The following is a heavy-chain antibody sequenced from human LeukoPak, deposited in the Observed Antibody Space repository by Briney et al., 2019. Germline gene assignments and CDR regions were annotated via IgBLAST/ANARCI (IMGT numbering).Heavy chain of an antibody. CDR1: GFTFSTYS. Sequence: GGSLRLSCAASGFTFSTYSMNWVRQAPGKGLEWVSYISSSGSTIYYADSVKGRFAISRDNAKNSLYLQMNSLRAEDTAVYYCAELGITMIGGVWGKGTTVTISS. CDR3: AELGITMIGGV. J-gene: IGHJ6*04. D-gene: IGHD3-10*02. CDR2: ISSSGSTI. V-gene: IGHV3-48*04.